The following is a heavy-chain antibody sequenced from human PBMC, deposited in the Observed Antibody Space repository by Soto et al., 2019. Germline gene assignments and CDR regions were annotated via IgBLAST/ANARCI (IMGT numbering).Heavy chain of an antibody. V-gene: IGHV3-23*01. D-gene: IGHD3-22*01. J-gene: IGHJ3*02. CDR2: ISGSGGST. CDR3: AKDRASILMIVVVITKSAFDM. CDR1: GFTFSNYA. Sequence: GGSLRLSCAASGFTFSNYAMSWVRQAPGKGLEWVSAISGSGGSTYYADSVKGRFTISRDNSKNTLYLQMNSLRAEDTAVYYWAKDRASILMIVVVITKSAFDMWGQGTMVTV.